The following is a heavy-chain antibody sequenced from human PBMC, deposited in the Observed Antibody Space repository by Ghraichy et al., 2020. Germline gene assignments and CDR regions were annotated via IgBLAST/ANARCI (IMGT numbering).Heavy chain of an antibody. D-gene: IGHD2-21*01. CDR3: ARDNYCGGDCLRAFDI. CDR2: ISRSGSSI. J-gene: IGHJ3*02. Sequence: SCAASGFTFSSYEMNWVRQAPGKGLVWVSYISRSGSSIFYADSVKGRFTISRDNAKNSVHLQMNSLRAEDTAVYYCARDNYCGGDCLRAFDIWGQGTMVTVSS. CDR1: GFTFSSYE. V-gene: IGHV3-48*03.